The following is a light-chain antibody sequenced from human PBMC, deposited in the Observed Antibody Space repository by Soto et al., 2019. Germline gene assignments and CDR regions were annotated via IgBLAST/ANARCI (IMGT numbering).Light chain of an antibody. CDR2: DVT. J-gene: IGLJ3*02. CDR3: CSYAGSYTLWV. Sequence: QSALTQPRSVSGSPGQSVTISCTGTSSDVGNYNLVSWYQHHPGKAPKLMIYDVTKRPSGVPDRFSASKSGNTASLTISGLQAEDEADYYCCSYAGSYTLWVFGGGTKLTVL. V-gene: IGLV2-11*01. CDR1: SSDVGNYNL.